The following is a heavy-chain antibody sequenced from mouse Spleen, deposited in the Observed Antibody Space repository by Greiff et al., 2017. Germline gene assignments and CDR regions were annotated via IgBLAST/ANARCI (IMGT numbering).Heavy chain of an antibody. CDR2: IDPSDSYT. J-gene: IGHJ4*01. D-gene: IGHD1-2*01. Sequence: VQLQQPGAELVKPGASVKLSCKASGYTFTSYWMQWVKQRPGQGLEWIGEIDPSDSYTNYNQKFKGKATLTVDTSSSTAYMQLSSLTSEDSAVYYCARSFTTATEMDYWGQGTSVTVSS. CDR3: ARSFTTATEMDY. CDR1: GYTFTSYW. V-gene: IGHV1-50*01.